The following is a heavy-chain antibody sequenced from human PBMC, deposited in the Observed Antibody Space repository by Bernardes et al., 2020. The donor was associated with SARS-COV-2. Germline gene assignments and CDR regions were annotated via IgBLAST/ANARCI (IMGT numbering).Heavy chain of an antibody. CDR1: GGSFSGYY. V-gene: IGHV4-34*01. Sequence: SETLSLTCAVYGGSFSGYYWSWIRQPPGKGLEWIGEINHSGSTNYNPSLKSRVTISVDTSKNQFSLKLSSVTAADTAVYYCARGYLSGRQVLYHMRSWRFDYWGQGTMVTVSS. CDR3: ARGYLSGRQVLYHMRSWRFDY. J-gene: IGHJ4*03. CDR2: INHSGST. D-gene: IGHD2-2*02.